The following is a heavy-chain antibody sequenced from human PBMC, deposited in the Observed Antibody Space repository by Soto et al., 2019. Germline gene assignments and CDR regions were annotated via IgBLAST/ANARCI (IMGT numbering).Heavy chain of an antibody. CDR2: IYYSGST. J-gene: IGHJ3*02. V-gene: IGHV4-39*01. CDR3: ARLGYRTAFDI. D-gene: IGHD2-15*01. CDR1: GGSISSSSYY. Sequence: QLQLQESGPGLVKPSETLSLTCTVSGGSISSSSYYWGWIRQPPGKGLEWIGSIYYSGSTYYNPSLKSRVTISVDTFKNQFSLKLSSVTAADTAVYYCARLGYRTAFDIWGQGTMVTVSS.